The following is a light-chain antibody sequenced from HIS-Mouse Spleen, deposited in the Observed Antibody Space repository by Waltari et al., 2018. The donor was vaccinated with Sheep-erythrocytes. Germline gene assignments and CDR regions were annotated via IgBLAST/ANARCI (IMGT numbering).Light chain of an antibody. CDR3: QAWDSSTVV. Sequence: SYELTQPPSVSVSPGQTASITCSGEKLGEKYACWYQQKPGQSPVLVIYQDSKRPSGIPERFSGSNSGNTATLTISGTQAMDEADYYCQAWDSSTVVFGGVTKLTVL. CDR1: KLGEKY. CDR2: QDS. J-gene: IGLJ2*01. V-gene: IGLV3-1*01.